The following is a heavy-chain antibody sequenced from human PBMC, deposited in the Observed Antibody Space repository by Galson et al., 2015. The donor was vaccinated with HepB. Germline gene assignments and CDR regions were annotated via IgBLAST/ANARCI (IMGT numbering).Heavy chain of an antibody. CDR3: VGGRVSLYYYDSSGYSFDI. Sequence: SLRLSCAASGFTFSSYSMNWVRQAPGKGLEWVSYISSSSSTIYYADSVKGRFTISRDNAKNSLYLQMNSLRAEDTAVYYCVGGRVSLYYYDSSGYSFDIWGQGTMVTVSS. CDR1: GFTFSSYS. CDR2: ISSSSSTI. D-gene: IGHD3-22*01. V-gene: IGHV3-48*01. J-gene: IGHJ3*02.